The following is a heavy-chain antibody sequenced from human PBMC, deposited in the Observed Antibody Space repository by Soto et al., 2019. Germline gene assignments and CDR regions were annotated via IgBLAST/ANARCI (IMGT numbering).Heavy chain of an antibody. J-gene: IGHJ5*02. V-gene: IGHV3-9*01. Sequence: EVQLVESGGGLVQTGRSQRLSCVGSGFSFDDYAMHWVRQAPGKGLEWVAGISWSSDRILYADSVKGRFTVSRDNAKNSLYLQMNSLRAADTAFYYCVKDRDSGAYRGADGGFDHWGQGIPVSVSS. CDR2: ISWSSDRI. CDR1: GFSFDDYA. CDR3: VKDRDSGAYRGADGGFDH. D-gene: IGHD2-15*01.